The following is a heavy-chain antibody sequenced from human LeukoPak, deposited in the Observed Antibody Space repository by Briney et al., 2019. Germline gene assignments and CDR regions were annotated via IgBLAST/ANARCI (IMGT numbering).Heavy chain of an antibody. CDR2: IYYSGST. V-gene: IGHV4-59*08. D-gene: IGHD3-3*01. CDR1: GDSISSYY. CDR3: ARHTGEDYDSPIDY. J-gene: IGHJ4*02. Sequence: SETLSLTCTVSGDSISSYYWSWIRQPPGKGLEWIGYIYYSGSTNYNPSLKSRVTISVDTSKNQFSLKLSSVTAADTAVYYCARHTGEDYDSPIDYWGQGTLVTVSS.